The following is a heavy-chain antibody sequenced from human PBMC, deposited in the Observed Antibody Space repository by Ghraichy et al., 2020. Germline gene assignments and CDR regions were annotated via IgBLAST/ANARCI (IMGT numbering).Heavy chain of an antibody. CDR1: GGSISGNH. CDR2: INYDGST. V-gene: IGHV4-59*01. J-gene: IGHJ4*02. CDR3: ATYEAGKGGSGY. Sequence: SETLSLTCVVSGGSISGNHWSWIRQPPGKGLEWIGYINYDGSTNYDPSFKSRVTISVDTSKNQFSLKLTSVTAADTAVYYCATYEAGKGGSGYWGQGILVTVSS. D-gene: IGHD2-15*01.